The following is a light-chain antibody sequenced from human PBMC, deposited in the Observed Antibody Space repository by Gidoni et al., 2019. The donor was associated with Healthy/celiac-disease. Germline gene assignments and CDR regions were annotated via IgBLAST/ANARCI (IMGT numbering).Light chain of an antibody. Sequence: SYELTQPPSVSVSPGPTARITCSGDAFPKQYAYWYQQKPGQAPVLVISKGSERPSGIPERFSGSSSGTTVTLTISGVQAEDEADYYCQSADSSGTRWVFGGGTKLTVL. CDR2: KGS. CDR3: QSADSSGTRWV. J-gene: IGLJ3*02. CDR1: AFPKQY. V-gene: IGLV3-25*02.